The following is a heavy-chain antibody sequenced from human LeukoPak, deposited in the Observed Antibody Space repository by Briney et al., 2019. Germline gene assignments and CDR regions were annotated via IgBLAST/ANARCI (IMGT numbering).Heavy chain of an antibody. Sequence: GGSLRLSCAAAGFTFSIFGMHWVRQPTGQGLEWVSAIGTASDTYYPGSVEGRFTLSRDNAKNSLYLQMNSLTAGDTAVYYCARGPPRGKYYYMDVWGKGATVTVSS. V-gene: IGHV3-13*01. D-gene: IGHD1-1*01. CDR1: GFTFSIFG. J-gene: IGHJ6*03. CDR3: ARGPPRGKYYYMDV. CDR2: IGTASDT.